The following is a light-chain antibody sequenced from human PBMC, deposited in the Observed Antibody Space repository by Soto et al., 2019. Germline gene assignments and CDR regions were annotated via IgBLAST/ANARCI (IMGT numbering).Light chain of an antibody. J-gene: IGKJ4*01. V-gene: IGKV3-11*01. CDR2: EAS. Sequence: EIVLTQSPATLSLSPGERATLSCRASQDITTYLAWYQHRPGQGPRLLIYEASKRATGIPARFSVSGSGTDFTLTISSLEPEDFGVYYCQQRHTWPTTFGGGAKVEI. CDR3: QQRHTWPTT. CDR1: QDITTY.